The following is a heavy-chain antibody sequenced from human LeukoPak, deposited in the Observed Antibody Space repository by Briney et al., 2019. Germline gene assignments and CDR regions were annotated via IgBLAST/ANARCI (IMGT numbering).Heavy chain of an antibody. Sequence: GGSLRLSCAASGFAFKSYSMYWVRQGPGKGLEWVASISDASFSINYADSVKGRFTISRDNSKNILYPQMNNLRAEDTAVYYCAKKMGTYRAFDYWGQGTLVTVSS. J-gene: IGHJ4*02. CDR1: GFAFKSYS. CDR2: ISDASFSI. CDR3: AKKMGTYRAFDY. D-gene: IGHD3-16*02. V-gene: IGHV3-23*01.